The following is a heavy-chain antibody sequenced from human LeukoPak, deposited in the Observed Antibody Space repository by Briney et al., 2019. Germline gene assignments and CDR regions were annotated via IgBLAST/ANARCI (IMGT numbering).Heavy chain of an antibody. CDR1: GYTFTSYY. CDR3: AGGYYYDSSGYPGGYNWLDP. CDR2: INPSGSSR. D-gene: IGHD3-22*01. J-gene: IGHJ5*02. V-gene: IGHV1-46*01. Sequence: ASVKLSFNSSGYTFTSYYMHWVRLAPGQGLELMGIINPSGSSRSYVEMFQARVTMTRDTSTCAVSMELSSPRSDCTAVYYWAGGYYYDSSGYPGGYNWLDPSGQGTLVTVSS.